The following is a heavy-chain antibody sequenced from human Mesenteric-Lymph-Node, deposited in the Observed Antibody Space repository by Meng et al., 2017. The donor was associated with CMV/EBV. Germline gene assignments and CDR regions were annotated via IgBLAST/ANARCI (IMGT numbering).Heavy chain of an antibody. Sequence: ASSDFSFNFYAMSWVRRTPGRGRWGVSSIKSGGDTFYAGSVRGRFTISRDNSKNTLYLQMHSLRAEDTAKYYCARAVTTTTVADFGYWGQGTLVTVS. CDR2: IKSGGDT. D-gene: IGHD4-11*01. J-gene: IGHJ4*02. V-gene: IGHV3-23*01. CDR1: DFSFNFYA. CDR3: ARAVTTTTVADFGY.